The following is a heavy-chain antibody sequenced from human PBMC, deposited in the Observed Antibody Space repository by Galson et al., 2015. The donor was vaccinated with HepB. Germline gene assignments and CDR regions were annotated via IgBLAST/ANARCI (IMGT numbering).Heavy chain of an antibody. J-gene: IGHJ5*02. CDR2: IWPDGRNQ. Sequence: SLRLSCAASGFNFKNHGMHWVRQAPGEGLEWVALIWPDGRNQYYADSVKGRFTISRDNSKNALYLQMNSLRAEDTALYYCTREATIAAPASLDLWGQGTLVTVSS. V-gene: IGHV3-33*01. CDR3: TREATIAAPASLDL. D-gene: IGHD6-13*01. CDR1: GFNFKNHG.